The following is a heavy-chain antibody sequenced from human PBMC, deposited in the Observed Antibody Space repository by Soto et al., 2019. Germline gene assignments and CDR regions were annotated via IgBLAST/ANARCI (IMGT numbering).Heavy chain of an antibody. V-gene: IGHV4-4*02. CDR1: GGSINSINW. Sequence: SETLSLTCAVYGGSINSINWWSWVRQPPGKGLEWIGEIYHGGNTNYNPSLRSRVTISVDESKKQFSLKLSSVTAADTAVYYCARLVPTEGFDSWGQGTLVTVSS. CDR3: ARLVPTEGFDS. J-gene: IGHJ4*02. CDR2: IYHGGNT.